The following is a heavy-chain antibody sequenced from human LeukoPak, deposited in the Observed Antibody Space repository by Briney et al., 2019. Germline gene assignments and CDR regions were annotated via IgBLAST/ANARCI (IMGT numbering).Heavy chain of an antibody. CDR3: ARGFCSGGTCYSPPLDY. CDR2: INHSGST. J-gene: IGHJ4*02. D-gene: IGHD2-15*01. V-gene: IGHV4-34*01. CDR1: AGSFSGYY. Sequence: SETLSLTCAVYAGSFSGYYLSWIRQPPGKGLEWIGEINHSGSTNYNPSLKSRGTISVDTSKNQFSLKLSSVTAADTAVYYCARGFCSGGTCYSPPLDYWGQGTLVTVSS.